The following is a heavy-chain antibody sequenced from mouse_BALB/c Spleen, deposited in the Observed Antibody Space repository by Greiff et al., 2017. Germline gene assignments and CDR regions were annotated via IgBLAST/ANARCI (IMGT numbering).Heavy chain of an antibody. CDR2: ISYSGST. D-gene: IGHD2-3*01. V-gene: IGHV3-2*02. CDR3: ARSYDGSHFDD. Sequence: EVKLMESGPGLVKPSQSLSLTCTVTGYSITSDYAWNWIRQFPGNKLEWMGYISYSGSTSYNPSLKSRISITRDTSKNQFFLQLNSVTTEDTATYYCARSYDGSHFDDWGQGTTLTVSS. J-gene: IGHJ2*01. CDR1: GYSITSDYA.